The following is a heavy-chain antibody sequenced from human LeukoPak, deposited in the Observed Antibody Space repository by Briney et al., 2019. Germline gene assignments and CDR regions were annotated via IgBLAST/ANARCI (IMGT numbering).Heavy chain of an antibody. D-gene: IGHD4-17*01. CDR3: ARPLNSDNAGDPDTFDM. CDR1: GGSISRHY. J-gene: IGHJ3*02. CDR2: ISYSGGT. V-gene: IGHV4-59*08. Sequence: SETLSLTCSASGGSISRHYWSWIRQPPGKGLEWIAYISYSGGTRYNPSFQSRVTISLDTSKTHFSLKLTSVTAADTAMYYCARPLNSDNAGDPDTFDMWGPGTMVTVSS.